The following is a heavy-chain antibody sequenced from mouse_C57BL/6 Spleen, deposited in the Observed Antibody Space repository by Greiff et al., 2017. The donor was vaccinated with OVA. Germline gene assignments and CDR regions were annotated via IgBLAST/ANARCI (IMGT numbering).Heavy chain of an antibody. D-gene: IGHD3-2*02. J-gene: IGHJ2*01. Sequence: VQRVESGAELVRPGASVKLSCKASGYTFTDYYINWVKQRPGQGLEWIARIYPGSGNTYYNEKFKGKATLTAEKSSSTAYMQLSSLISEDSAVYFCARGAQATSFDYWGQGTTLTVSS. CDR1: GYTFTDYY. V-gene: IGHV1-76*01. CDR2: IYPGSGNT. CDR3: ARGAQATSFDY.